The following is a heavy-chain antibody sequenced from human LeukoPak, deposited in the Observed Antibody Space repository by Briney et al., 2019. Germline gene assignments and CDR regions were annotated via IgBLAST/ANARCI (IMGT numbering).Heavy chain of an antibody. CDR3: ARQPDGRQVAL. J-gene: IGHJ4*02. V-gene: IGHV4-59*08. CDR1: GGSISSYY. CDR2: IHNSGIT. D-gene: IGHD2-15*01. Sequence: SETLSLTCTVSGGSISSYYWSWIRQPPGKGLEWIAYIHNSGITSYNPSLKSRVTISVDTSKNQFSLELSSVTAADTAVYYCARQPDGRQVALWGQGTLVTVSS.